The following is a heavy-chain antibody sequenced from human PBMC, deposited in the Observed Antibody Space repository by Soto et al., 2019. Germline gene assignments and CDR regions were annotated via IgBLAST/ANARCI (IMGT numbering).Heavy chain of an antibody. J-gene: IGHJ4*02. Sequence: EVQLLESGGGLVQPGGSLRLSCGASGFMFSSYAMSWVRQAPGKGLEWVSAISGSGDNTYYTDSVKGRFIISRDNSKNTLYLQMNSVRAEDTAVYYCADGGEWSFNFEYWGQGTLVTVSS. V-gene: IGHV3-23*01. CDR1: GFMFSSYA. D-gene: IGHD3-3*01. CDR3: ADGGEWSFNFEY. CDR2: ISGSGDNT.